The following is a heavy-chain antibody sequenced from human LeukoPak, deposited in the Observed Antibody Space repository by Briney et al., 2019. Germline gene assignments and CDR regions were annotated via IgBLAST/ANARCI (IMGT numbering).Heavy chain of an antibody. CDR3: AREPLWFGEYYYGMDV. V-gene: IGHV1-2*02. CDR1: GYTFTGYY. D-gene: IGHD3-10*01. Sequence: ASVKVSCKASGYTFTGYYMHWVRQAPGQGLEWMGWINPNSGGTNYAQKFQGRVTMTRDTSISTAYMELSRLRSDDTAVYYCAREPLWFGEYYYGMDVWGKGTTVTVSS. CDR2: INPNSGGT. J-gene: IGHJ6*04.